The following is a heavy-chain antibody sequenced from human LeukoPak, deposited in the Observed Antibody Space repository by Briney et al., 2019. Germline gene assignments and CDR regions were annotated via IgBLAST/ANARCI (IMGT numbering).Heavy chain of an antibody. D-gene: IGHD6-19*01. CDR1: GFTFRSYG. J-gene: IGHJ4*02. CDR2: ISYDGSNK. Sequence: GGSLRLSCAASGFTFRSYGMPWVRQAPGKGLEWVAVISYDGSNKYYADSVKGRFTISRDTSKNTLYLQMNSLRAEDTAVYYCAKDPHYSSGWYGYFDYWGQGTLVTVSS. CDR3: AKDPHYSSGWYGYFDY. V-gene: IGHV3-30*18.